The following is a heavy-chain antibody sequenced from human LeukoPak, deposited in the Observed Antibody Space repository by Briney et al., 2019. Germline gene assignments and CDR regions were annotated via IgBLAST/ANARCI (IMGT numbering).Heavy chain of an antibody. D-gene: IGHD1-26*01. CDR1: GFTVSSNY. Sequence: GGSLRLSCAASGFTVSSNYMSWVRQAPGKGLEWVGRIKSKTDGGTTDYAAPVKGRFTISRDDSKNTLYLQMHSLKTEDTAVYNCATVKGGSYPWGYWGQGTLVTVSS. CDR2: IKSKTDGGTT. J-gene: IGHJ4*02. V-gene: IGHV3-15*01. CDR3: ATVKGGSYPWGY.